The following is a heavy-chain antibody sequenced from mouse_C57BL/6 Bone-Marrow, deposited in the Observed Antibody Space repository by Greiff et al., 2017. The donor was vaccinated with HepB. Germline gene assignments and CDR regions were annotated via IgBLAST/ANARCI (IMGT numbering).Heavy chain of an antibody. V-gene: IGHV5-12*01. Sequence: EVKLVESGGGLMQPGGSLKLSCAASGFTFSDYYMYWVRQTPEKRLEWVAYISNGGGSTYYPDTVKGRFTISRDNAKNTLYLQMSRLKSEDTAMYYCARLYAMDYWGQGTSVTVSS. CDR1: GFTFSDYY. CDR3: ARLYAMDY. J-gene: IGHJ4*01. CDR2: ISNGGGST.